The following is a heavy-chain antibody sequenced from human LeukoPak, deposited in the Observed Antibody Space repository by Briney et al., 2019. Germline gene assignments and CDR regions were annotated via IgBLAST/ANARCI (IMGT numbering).Heavy chain of an antibody. J-gene: IGHJ4*02. Sequence: GGSLRLSCAASGFTFSSYGMHWVRQAPGKGLEWVAVISYDGSNKYYADSVKGRFTISRDNSKNTLYLQMNSLRAEDTAVYYCAKDPDYDFWSGPLDYWGQGTLVTVSP. CDR2: ISYDGSNK. D-gene: IGHD3-3*01. CDR3: AKDPDYDFWSGPLDY. V-gene: IGHV3-30*18. CDR1: GFTFSSYG.